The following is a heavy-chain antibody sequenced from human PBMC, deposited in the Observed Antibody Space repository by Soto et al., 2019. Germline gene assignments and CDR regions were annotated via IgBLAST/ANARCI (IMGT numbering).Heavy chain of an antibody. J-gene: IGHJ6*02. Sequence: EVPLVESGGGLIQPVGSLNLSCAASGLPVSTNYMSWVRQSPGKGLEWVSVIYNDGKTYYADSVKSRFTISRDAAKNTLHLQMESLRYEDTDLYYCVRPLPSGQNYRMDVCGQGPTVTVSS. V-gene: IGHV3-53*01. CDR2: IYNDGKT. CDR1: GLPVSTNY. D-gene: IGHD3-10*01. CDR3: VRPLPSGQNYRMDV.